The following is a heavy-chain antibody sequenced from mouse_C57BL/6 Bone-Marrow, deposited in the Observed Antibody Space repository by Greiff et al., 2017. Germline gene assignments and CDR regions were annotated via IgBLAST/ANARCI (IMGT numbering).Heavy chain of an antibody. V-gene: IGHV1-69*01. Sequence: QVQLKQPGAELVMPGASVKLSCKASGYTFPSYWMHWVKQRPGQGLEWIGEIDPSDSYTNYNQKFKGKSTLTVDKSSSTAYMQLSSLTSEDSAVYYCARGGYDGTEFDYWGQGTTLTVSS. CDR3: ARGGYDGTEFDY. CDR1: GYTFPSYW. D-gene: IGHD2-2*01. CDR2: IDPSDSYT. J-gene: IGHJ2*01.